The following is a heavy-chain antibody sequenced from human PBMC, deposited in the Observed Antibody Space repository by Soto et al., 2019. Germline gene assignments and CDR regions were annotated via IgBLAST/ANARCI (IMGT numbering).Heavy chain of an antibody. CDR2: IYWDDYK. Sequence: QITLKESGPALVKPTQTLTLTCTFSGFSLSTSGVGVGWIRQPPGEALEWLALIYWDDYKHFSPSLESRLTIPKDTHKNRVVLTMTNMDPVDTATYFCVPKGGGDRILDYWGQGTLVTVSS. CDR3: VPKGGGDRILDY. CDR1: GFSLSTSGVG. V-gene: IGHV2-5*02. D-gene: IGHD3-16*01. J-gene: IGHJ4*02.